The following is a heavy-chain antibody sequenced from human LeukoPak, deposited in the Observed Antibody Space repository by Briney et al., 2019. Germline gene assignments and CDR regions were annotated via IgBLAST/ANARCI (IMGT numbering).Heavy chain of an antibody. CDR2: IADDGNNK. J-gene: IGHJ4*02. D-gene: IGHD6-6*01. Sequence: GGSLRLSCAASGFTFTNFAMHWVRQAPGKGLEWVTVIADDGNNKYFADSVKGRFTISRDNSKNTLYLQMNSLRAEDTAVYYCARERYSSSSAFDYWGQGTLVTVSS. CDR3: ARERYSSSSAFDY. CDR1: GFTFTNFA. V-gene: IGHV3-30*03.